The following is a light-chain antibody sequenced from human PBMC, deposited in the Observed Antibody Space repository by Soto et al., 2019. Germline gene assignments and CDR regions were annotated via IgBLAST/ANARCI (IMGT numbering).Light chain of an antibody. CDR2: DAS. Sequence: EIVLTQSPATLSVSPGERATLSCRASQSVSSNLAWYQQKPGQAPRLLIYDASNRATGIPARFSGSGSGTDFTLTISSLEREDFAVYYCQQRSNWPLTFGGGTKVDIK. V-gene: IGKV3-11*01. CDR3: QQRSNWPLT. CDR1: QSVSSN. J-gene: IGKJ4*01.